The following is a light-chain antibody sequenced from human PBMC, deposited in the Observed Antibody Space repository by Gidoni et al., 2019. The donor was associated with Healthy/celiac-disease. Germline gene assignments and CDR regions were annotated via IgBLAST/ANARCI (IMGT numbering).Light chain of an antibody. CDR3: QQYDSSPYT. Sequence: EIVLTQSPGTLSLSPGERATLSCRASQSVSSSYLDWYQQKPGQAPRLLIYGASSRATGSPDRLSGSGSGTDFTLTISRLEPEDFEVYYCQQYDSSPYTFGQGTKLEIK. CDR1: QSVSSSY. V-gene: IGKV3-20*01. J-gene: IGKJ2*01. CDR2: GAS.